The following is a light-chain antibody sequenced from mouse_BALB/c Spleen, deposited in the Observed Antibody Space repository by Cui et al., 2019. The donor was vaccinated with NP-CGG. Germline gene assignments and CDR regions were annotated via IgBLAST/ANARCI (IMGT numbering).Light chain of an antibody. Sequence: AVVTQESTLTRSPGETVTLTCRSSTGAVTTSNYANWVQEKPDHLFTVLIGGTNNRVPGVPARFSGSLIGDKAALTITGAQTEDESIYFCALWYSNHWVFGGGTKLTVL. CDR2: GTN. V-gene: IGLV1*01. J-gene: IGLJ1*01. CDR3: ALWYSNHWV. CDR1: TGAVTTSNY.